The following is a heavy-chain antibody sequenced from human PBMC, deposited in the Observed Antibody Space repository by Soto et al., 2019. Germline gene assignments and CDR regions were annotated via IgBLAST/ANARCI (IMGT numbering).Heavy chain of an antibody. V-gene: IGHV1-46*01. CDR1: GYTFTSYY. Sequence: GASVKVSCKASGYTFTSYYMHWVRQAPGQGLEWMGIINASGGSTSYAQKFQGRVTMTTDTSTSTAYMELRSLRSDDTAVYYCARGVVRGWFDPWGQGTLVTVSS. CDR3: ARGVVRGWFDP. CDR2: INASGGST. D-gene: IGHD6-6*01. J-gene: IGHJ5*02.